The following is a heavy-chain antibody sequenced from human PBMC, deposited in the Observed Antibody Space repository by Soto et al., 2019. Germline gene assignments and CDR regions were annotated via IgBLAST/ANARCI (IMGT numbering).Heavy chain of an antibody. J-gene: IGHJ5*02. CDR2: ISSSSSTI. Sequence: GGSLRLSCAASGFTFSSYSMNWVRQAPGKGLEWVSYISSSSSTIYYADSVKGRFTISRDNAKNTLYLQMNSLRAEDTVVYYCARMAPGGWFDPWGQGTLVTVSS. D-gene: IGHD3-10*01. V-gene: IGHV3-48*04. CDR3: ARMAPGGWFDP. CDR1: GFTFSSYS.